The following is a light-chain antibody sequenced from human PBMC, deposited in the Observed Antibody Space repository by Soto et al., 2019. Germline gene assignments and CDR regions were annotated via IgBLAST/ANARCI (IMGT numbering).Light chain of an antibody. J-gene: IGLJ1*01. CDR2: DVS. CDR3: CSYAGRYV. V-gene: IGLV2-11*01. Sequence: QSVLTQPRSVSGSPGQSVTISCTGTTSDVGGYNYVSWYQQHPGKAPKLMIYDVSKRPSGVPDRFSGSKSGNTASLTISGLQAEDEADYSCCSYAGRYVFGTGTKVTVL. CDR1: TSDVGGYNY.